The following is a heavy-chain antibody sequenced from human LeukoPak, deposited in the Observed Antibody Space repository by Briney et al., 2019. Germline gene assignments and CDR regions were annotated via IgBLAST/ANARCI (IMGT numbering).Heavy chain of an antibody. CDR1: WISLNYYN. J-gene: IGHJ4*02. CDR2: ISSSSSTI. D-gene: IGHD6-13*01. Sequence: GGVLRLSCAASWISLNYYNMKLGRPAPREGVGGGFNISSSSSTIYYADSVKGRFTISRDNAKNSLYLQMNSLRAEDTAVYYCARDLNQAAAGTSAGHWGQGTLVTVSS. V-gene: IGHV3-48*04. CDR3: ARDLNQAAAGTSAGH.